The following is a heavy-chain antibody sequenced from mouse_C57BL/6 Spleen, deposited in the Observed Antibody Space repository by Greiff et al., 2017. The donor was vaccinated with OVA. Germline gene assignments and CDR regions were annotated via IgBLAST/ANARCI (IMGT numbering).Heavy chain of an antibody. CDR2: IDPSDSYT. CDR3: ARRGCDGKGTD. V-gene: IGHV1-50*01. CDR1: GYTFTSYW. D-gene: IGHD1-1*01. J-gene: IGHJ2*01. Sequence: QVQLQQPGAELVKPGASVKLSCKASGYTFTSYWMPWVKQRPGQGLEWIGDIDPSDSYTNYNQKFKGKATLTVDTSSSTAYMQLSSLTSEDSAVYSSARRGCDGKGTDWGKGTTLTVSS.